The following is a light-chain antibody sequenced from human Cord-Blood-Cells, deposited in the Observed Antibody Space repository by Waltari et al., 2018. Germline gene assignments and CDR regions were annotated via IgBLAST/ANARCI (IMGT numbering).Light chain of an antibody. J-gene: IGLJ2*01. CDR2: GNR. CDR3: QSYDSSLSGSV. CDR1: SSNIGAGYY. Sequence: QSVLTQPPSVSGAPGQRVTISCTGSSSNIGAGYYVTWYQQLPGTAPKLPIYGNRNRPSGVPDRFAGSKSGTSASLAITGLQAEDEADYYCQSYDSSLSGSVFGGGTKLTVL. V-gene: IGLV1-40*01.